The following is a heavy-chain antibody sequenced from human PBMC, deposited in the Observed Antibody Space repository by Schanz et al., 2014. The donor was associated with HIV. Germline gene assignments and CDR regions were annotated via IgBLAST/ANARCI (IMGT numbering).Heavy chain of an antibody. CDR2: VNPESGNT. CDR3: VRAASFHFDKEGYYRNWYFDF. CDR1: GYTFTSYD. J-gene: IGHJ2*01. Sequence: QVQLVQSGAEMKKPGASVKVSCKASGYTFTSYDIHWVRQAPGQGLEWMGWVNPESGNTGMADTFLGRLSLNRFTSTGTAYMELDSLRSEDTAIYYCVRAASFHFDKEGYYRNWYFDFWGRGTLVAVSS. D-gene: IGHD1-26*01. V-gene: IGHV1-8*01.